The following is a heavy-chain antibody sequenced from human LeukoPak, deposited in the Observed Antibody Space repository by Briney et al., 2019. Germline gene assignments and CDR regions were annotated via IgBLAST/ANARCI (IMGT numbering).Heavy chain of an antibody. Sequence: KSSETLSLTCAVYGGSFSGYYWSWIRQPPGKGLEWIGEINHSGSTNYNPSLKSRVTISVDTSKNQFSLKLSSVTAADTAVYYCARLDYEDYWGQGTLVTVSS. V-gene: IGHV4-34*01. D-gene: IGHD3-16*01. CDR2: INHSGST. J-gene: IGHJ4*02. CDR3: ARLDYEDY. CDR1: GGSFSGYY.